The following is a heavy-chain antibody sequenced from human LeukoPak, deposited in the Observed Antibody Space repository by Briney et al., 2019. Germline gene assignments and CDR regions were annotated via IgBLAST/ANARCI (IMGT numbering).Heavy chain of an antibody. CDR2: ISWDNISV. J-gene: IGHJ5*01. Sequence: GGSLRLSCSASGFKFDDYAMHWVRQVPGKGLEWVSGISWDNISVGYADSVKGRFTISRDNAKNSLYLQMDSLTSDDVAFYYCKKAFSATWYGESWFDSWGQGTLVTVSS. CDR3: KKAFSATWYGESWFDS. V-gene: IGHV3-9*03. D-gene: IGHD4-17*01. CDR1: GFKFDDYA.